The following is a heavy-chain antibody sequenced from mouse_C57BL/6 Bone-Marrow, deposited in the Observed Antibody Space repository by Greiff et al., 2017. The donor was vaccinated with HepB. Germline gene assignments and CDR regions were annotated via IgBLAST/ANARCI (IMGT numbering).Heavy chain of an antibody. Sequence: EVQLQQSGAELVRPGASVKLSCTASGFNIKDDYMHWVKQRPEQGLEWIGWIDPENGDTEYASKFQGKATITADTSSNTAYLQLSSLTSEDTAVYYCTTYSPVYYGSSYGDYWGQGTTLTVSS. CDR2: IDPENGDT. CDR3: TTYSPVYYGSSYGDY. D-gene: IGHD1-1*01. J-gene: IGHJ2*01. CDR1: GFNIKDDY. V-gene: IGHV14-4*01.